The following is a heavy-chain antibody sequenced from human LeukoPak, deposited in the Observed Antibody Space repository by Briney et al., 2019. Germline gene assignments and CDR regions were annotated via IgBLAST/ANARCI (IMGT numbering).Heavy chain of an antibody. D-gene: IGHD6-13*01. CDR2: IIPIFGTA. V-gene: IGHV1-69*01. CDR1: GGTFSSYA. CDR3: ARPLRGGSSWYRRVFGY. Sequence: ASVKVSCKASGGTFSSYAISWVRQAPGQGLEWMGGIIPIFGTANYAQKFQGRVTITADESTSTAYMELSSLRSEDTAVYYCARPLRGGSSWYRRVFGYWGQGTLVTASS. J-gene: IGHJ4*02.